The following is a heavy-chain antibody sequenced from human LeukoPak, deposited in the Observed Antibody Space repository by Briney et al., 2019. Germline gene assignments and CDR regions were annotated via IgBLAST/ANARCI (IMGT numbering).Heavy chain of an antibody. CDR2: ISSSRSNTI. V-gene: IGHV3-48*03. Sequence: PGGSLRLSCAASGFTFIIYEMNWVRQAPGKGLEWVSYISSSRSNTIYYADSVKGRFTISRDDAKNSLYLQMNSLRAEDTAVYYCARDYYASNGVDVWGQGTTVTVSS. CDR3: ARDYYASNGVDV. CDR1: GFTFIIYE. D-gene: IGHD3-10*01. J-gene: IGHJ6*02.